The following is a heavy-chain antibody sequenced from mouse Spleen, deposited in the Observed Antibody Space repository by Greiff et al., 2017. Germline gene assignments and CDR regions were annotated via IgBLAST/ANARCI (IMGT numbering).Heavy chain of an antibody. D-gene: IGHD1-2*01. J-gene: IGHJ2*01. CDR2: IYPGNSDT. Sequence: VQLQQSGTVLARPGASVKMSCKTSGYTFTSYWMHWVKQRPGQGLEWIGAIYPGNSDTSYNQKFKGKAKLTAVTSASTAYMQLSSLTSEDSAVYYCARRGYGTPYYFDYWGQGTTLTVSS. CDR1: GYTFTSYW. V-gene: IGHV1-5*01. CDR3: ARRGYGTPYYFDY.